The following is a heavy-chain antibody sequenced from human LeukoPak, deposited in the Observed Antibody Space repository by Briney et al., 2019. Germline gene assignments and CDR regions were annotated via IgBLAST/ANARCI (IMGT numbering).Heavy chain of an antibody. CDR2: MYYSGNT. D-gene: IGHD1-20*01. CDR3: TRYNSDGGCFDP. Sequence: SETLSLTCTVSPGSISNYYWSWIRQPAGKGLEWIGVMYYSGNTYYNPSLKSRITISLDTSKNQFSLKLSSVTAEDKAVYYCTRYNSDGGCFDPWGQGTLVTVSS. CDR1: PGSISNYY. V-gene: IGHV4-59*12. J-gene: IGHJ5*02.